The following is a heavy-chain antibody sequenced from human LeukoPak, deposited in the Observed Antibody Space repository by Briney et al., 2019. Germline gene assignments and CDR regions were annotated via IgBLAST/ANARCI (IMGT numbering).Heavy chain of an antibody. CDR2: IHSYGSDK. CDR1: GFTFSNYG. D-gene: IGHD1-7*01. V-gene: IGHV3-30*02. CDR3: ARSWNWGYFDY. J-gene: IGHJ4*02. Sequence: GSLRLSCAASGFTFSNYGMQWVRQAPGKGLEWVAFIHSYGSDKYYADSVKGRFTISRDNSENTLYLQMNTLRPEDTAVYYCARSWNWGYFDYGGQGTLVTVSS.